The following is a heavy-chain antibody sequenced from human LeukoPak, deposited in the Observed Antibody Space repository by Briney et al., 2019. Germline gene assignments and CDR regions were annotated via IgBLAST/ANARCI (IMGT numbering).Heavy chain of an antibody. J-gene: IGHJ4*02. Sequence: GGSLRLSCAASGFTFSGNWMTWVRQAPGKGLEWVANIKQDGSEEYYVNSVKGQFTISRDNAKNSLYLHMSSLRAEDTAVYYCARHDNWNFPYWGQGTLVTVSS. CDR3: ARHDNWNFPY. D-gene: IGHD1-7*01. CDR2: IKQDGSEE. V-gene: IGHV3-7*01. CDR1: GFTFSGNW.